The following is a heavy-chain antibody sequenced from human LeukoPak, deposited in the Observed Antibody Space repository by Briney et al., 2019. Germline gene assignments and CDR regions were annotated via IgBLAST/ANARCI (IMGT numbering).Heavy chain of an antibody. CDR1: GFTFSSYS. CDR2: ISSSSSYI. Sequence: PGGSLRLSCAASGFTFSSYSMNWVRQAPGKGLEWVSSISSSSSYIYYADSVKGRFTISRDNSRNTLYLQMNSLRPEDTAVYYCAKALFAGRHRQGDFDYWGQGTLVTVSS. J-gene: IGHJ4*02. CDR3: AKALFAGRHRQGDFDY. V-gene: IGHV3-21*01. D-gene: IGHD3-3*01.